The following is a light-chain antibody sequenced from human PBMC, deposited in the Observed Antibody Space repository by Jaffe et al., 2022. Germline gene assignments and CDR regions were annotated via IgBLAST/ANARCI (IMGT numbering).Light chain of an antibody. CDR1: NIGSKN. Sequence: SYELTQPLSVSVALGQTARITCGGNNIGSKNVHWYQQKPGQAPVLVIYRDSNRPSGIPERFSGSNSGNTATLTISRAQAGDEADYYCQVWDSSTALVVFGGGTKLTVL. CDR3: QVWDSSTALVV. CDR2: RDS. V-gene: IGLV3-9*01. J-gene: IGLJ2*01.